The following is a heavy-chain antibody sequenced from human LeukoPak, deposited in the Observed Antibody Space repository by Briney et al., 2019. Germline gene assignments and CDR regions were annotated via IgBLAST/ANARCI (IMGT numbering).Heavy chain of an antibody. V-gene: IGHV4-30-2*01. CDR1: GGSISSGGYS. CDR2: IYHSGST. D-gene: IGHD7-27*01. CDR3: ARSLGGSPFDY. Sequence: PSQTLSLTCAVSGGSISSGGYSWSWIRQPPGKGLEWIGYIYHSGSTYYNPSLKSRVTISGDRSQNQFSLKLSSVTAADTAVYYCARSLGGSPFDYWGQGTLVTVSS. J-gene: IGHJ4*02.